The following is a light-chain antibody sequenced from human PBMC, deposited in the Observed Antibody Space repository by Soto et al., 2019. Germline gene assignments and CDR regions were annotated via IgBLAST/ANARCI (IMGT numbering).Light chain of an antibody. V-gene: IGLV1-44*01. CDR2: SNN. CDR1: SSNIGSNT. J-gene: IGLJ2*01. CDR3: AAWYDSLNGPV. Sequence: QSVLTQPPSASGTPGQRVTISCSGSSSNIGSNTVNWYQQLPGTAPKLLIYSNNHRPSGVPDRFSGSKSGTSASLGISGLQSADEADYYCAAWYDSLNGPVFGGGTKLTVL.